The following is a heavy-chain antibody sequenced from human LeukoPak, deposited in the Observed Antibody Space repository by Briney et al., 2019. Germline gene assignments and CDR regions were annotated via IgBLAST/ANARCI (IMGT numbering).Heavy chain of an antibody. CDR2: IGIRGDT. Sequence: GGSLRPSCAASGFTFIDYDMHWVRQVIGKGLEWVSAIGIRGDTHYSGSVKGRFTISRENAESSLYLQMNSLRAEDTAVYYCARGGIQVSGIDEFDYWGQGTLVTVSS. J-gene: IGHJ4*02. D-gene: IGHD6-19*01. CDR1: GFTFIDYD. CDR3: ARGGIQVSGIDEFDY. V-gene: IGHV3-13*01.